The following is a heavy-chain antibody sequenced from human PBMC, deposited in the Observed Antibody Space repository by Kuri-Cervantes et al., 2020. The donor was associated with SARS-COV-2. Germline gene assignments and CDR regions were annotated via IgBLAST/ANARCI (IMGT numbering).Heavy chain of an antibody. J-gene: IGHJ4*02. Sequence: ASVKVSCKTPETTFPNYDINWVRQATGQGLEWMGMVKTNSGNTLYAQFFQGRVTMTRGISTSTVYMELSSLTSEDTAIYYCYCAPKEGFDSWGQGTLVTDSS. CDR2: VKTNSGNT. D-gene: IGHD2-21*01. CDR3: YCAPKEGFDS. CDR1: ETTFPNYD. V-gene: IGHV1-8*01.